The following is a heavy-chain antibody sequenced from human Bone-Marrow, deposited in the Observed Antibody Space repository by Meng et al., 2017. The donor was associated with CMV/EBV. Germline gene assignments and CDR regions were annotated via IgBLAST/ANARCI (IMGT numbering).Heavy chain of an antibody. CDR3: ARGGHSSGLYPP. V-gene: IGHV3-7*01. Sequence: GESLKISCAASGFTFSSYWMSWVRQAPGKGLEWVANIKQDGSEKYYVDSVKGRFTISRDNAKNSLYLQMNSLRAEDTAVYYCARGGHSSGLYPPWGQGTLVTVSS. CDR2: IKQDGSEK. J-gene: IGHJ5*02. CDR1: GFTFSSYW. D-gene: IGHD6-19*01.